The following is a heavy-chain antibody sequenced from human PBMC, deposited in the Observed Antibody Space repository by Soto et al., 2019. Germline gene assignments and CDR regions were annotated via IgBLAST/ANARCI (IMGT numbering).Heavy chain of an antibody. CDR2: ISGSGGSS. CDR3: AKVTKRAAAGRYEYYKYGMDV. CDR1: GFAFSTYA. J-gene: IGHJ6*02. V-gene: IGHV3-23*01. Sequence: GGSLRLSCAASGFAFSTYAMTWVRQAPGKGLEWVSVISGSGGSSYYAACVKGRFTISRDNSKNTLYLQMNGLRAEDTALYYCAKVTKRAAAGRYEYYKYGMDVWGQGTTVTVSS. D-gene: IGHD6-13*01.